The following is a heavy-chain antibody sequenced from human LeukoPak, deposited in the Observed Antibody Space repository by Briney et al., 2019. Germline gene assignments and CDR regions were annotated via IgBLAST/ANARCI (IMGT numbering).Heavy chain of an antibody. D-gene: IGHD3-22*01. CDR1: GYTFTIYG. J-gene: IGHJ4*02. Sequence: ASVKVSCKASGYTFTIYGISWVRQAPGQGLEWMGWISGYNGNTKNAQKLQGRVTMTTDTSTSTAYMELRSLRSDDTAVYYCARDQPYYYDSSGYYYRRHYYFDYWGQGTLVTVSS. CDR2: ISGYNGNT. V-gene: IGHV1-18*01. CDR3: ARDQPYYYDSSGYYYRRHYYFDY.